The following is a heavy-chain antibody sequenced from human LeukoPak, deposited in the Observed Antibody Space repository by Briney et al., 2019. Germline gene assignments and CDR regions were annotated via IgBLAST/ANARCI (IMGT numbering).Heavy chain of an antibody. Sequence: SETLSLTCTVSGGSISSYYWSWIRQPPGKGLEWIGYTYYSGSTNYNPSLKSRVTISVDTSKNQFSLKLSSVTAADTAVYYCARGGPRWFDPWGQGTLVTVSS. J-gene: IGHJ5*02. CDR2: TYYSGST. V-gene: IGHV4-59*01. CDR3: ARGGPRWFDP. CDR1: GGSISSYY. D-gene: IGHD3-16*01.